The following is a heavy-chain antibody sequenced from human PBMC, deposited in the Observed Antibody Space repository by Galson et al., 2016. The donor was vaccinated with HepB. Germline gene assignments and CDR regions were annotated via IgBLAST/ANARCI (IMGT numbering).Heavy chain of an antibody. CDR2: ILYDGGNK. Sequence: SLRLSCAASGLPFRSYGMHWVRQAPGKGLEWVAVILYDGGNKYYADSVRGRLTISRDNSKNTLYLQMNSLRPEDTAVYYCARGGTSRMILAVITPFDYWGQGTLLTVSS. V-gene: IGHV3-30*03. CDR3: ARGGTSRMILAVITPFDY. J-gene: IGHJ4*02. CDR1: GLPFRSYG. D-gene: IGHD3-22*01.